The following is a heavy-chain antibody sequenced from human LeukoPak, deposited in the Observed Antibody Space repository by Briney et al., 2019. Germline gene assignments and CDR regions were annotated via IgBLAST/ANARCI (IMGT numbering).Heavy chain of an antibody. Sequence: GGSLRLSCAASGFTVSSNYMSWVRQAPGKGLEWVSVIYSGGSTYYADSVKGRFTISRDNSKSTLYLQMNSLRAEDTAVYYCARDWSVSSIDYGSGSYYNVWLGYWGQGTLVTVSS. D-gene: IGHD3-10*01. V-gene: IGHV3-53*01. CDR2: IYSGGST. CDR1: GFTVSSNY. CDR3: ARDWSVSSIDYGSGSYYNVWLGY. J-gene: IGHJ4*02.